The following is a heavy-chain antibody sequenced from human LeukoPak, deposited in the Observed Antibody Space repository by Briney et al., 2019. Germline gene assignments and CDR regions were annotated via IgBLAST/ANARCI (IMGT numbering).Heavy chain of an antibody. CDR1: GFSFSGYA. CDR2: ISGSGGST. CDR3: AKDRTYDSSGYDY. D-gene: IGHD3-22*01. J-gene: IGHJ4*02. V-gene: IGHV3-23*01. Sequence: PGGSLRLSCAASGFSFSGYALSWVRQAPGKGLEWVSAISGSGGSTYYADSVRGRFTISRDNSKNTLYLQMNSLRAEDTAVYYCAKDRTYDSSGYDYWGQGTLVTVSS.